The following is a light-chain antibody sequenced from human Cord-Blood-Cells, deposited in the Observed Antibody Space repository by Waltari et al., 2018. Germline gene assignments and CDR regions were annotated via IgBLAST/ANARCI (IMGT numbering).Light chain of an antibody. Sequence: QSALTQPASVSGSPGQSITISCTGTSSDVGGYNYVSWYQHHPGKAPKLMIYDVSNRPSGVSNRFPGSKSGNTASLTISGLQAEDEADYYCSSYTSSSTLEVFGGGTKLTVL. CDR3: SSYTSSSTLEV. V-gene: IGLV2-14*03. CDR1: SSDVGGYNY. J-gene: IGLJ3*02. CDR2: DVS.